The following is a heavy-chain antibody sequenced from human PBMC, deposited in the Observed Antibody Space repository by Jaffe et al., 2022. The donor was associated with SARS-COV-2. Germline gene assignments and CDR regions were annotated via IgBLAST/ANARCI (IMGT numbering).Heavy chain of an antibody. D-gene: IGHD5-12*01. J-gene: IGHJ6*02. CDR2: ISYDGSNK. Sequence: QVQLVESGGGVVQPGRSLRLSCAASGFTFSSYGMHWVRQAPGKGLEWVAVISYDGSNKYYADSVKGRFTISRDNSKNTLYLQMNSLRAEDTAVYYCAKDDYRWLRDYYYGMDVWGQGTTVTVSS. V-gene: IGHV3-30*18. CDR3: AKDDYRWLRDYYYGMDV. CDR1: GFTFSSYG.